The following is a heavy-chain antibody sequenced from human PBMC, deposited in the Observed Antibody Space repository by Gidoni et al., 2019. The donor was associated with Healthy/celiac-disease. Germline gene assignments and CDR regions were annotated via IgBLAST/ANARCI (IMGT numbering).Heavy chain of an antibody. V-gene: IGHV4-39*01. J-gene: IGHJ1*01. CDR3: ARRDSSGYPGTQEYFQH. Sequence: QLQLQESGPGLVKPSETLSLTCTVPGGSISSSSYYWGWIRQPQGKGLEWIGSIYYGGSTYYNPSLKRRVTISVDTSKNQFSLKLSSVTAADTAVYYCARRDSSGYPGTQEYFQHWGQGTLVTVSS. CDR1: GGSISSSSYY. D-gene: IGHD3-22*01. CDR2: IYYGGST.